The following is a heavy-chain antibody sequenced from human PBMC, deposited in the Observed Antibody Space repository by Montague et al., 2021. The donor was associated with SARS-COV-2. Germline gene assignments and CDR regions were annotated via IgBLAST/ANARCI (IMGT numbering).Heavy chain of an antibody. Sequence: SETLSLTCTVSGGSISSSSYYWGWIRQPPGKGLEWIGSIYYSGTTYYNPSLKSRVTISVDTSKNQFSLKLSSVTAADTAVYYCARHVRSLMVRGPDFDYWGKGTVVTVSS. D-gene: IGHD3-10*01. J-gene: IGHJ4*02. CDR1: GGSISSSSYY. V-gene: IGHV4-39*01. CDR3: ARHVRSLMVRGPDFDY. CDR2: IYYSGTT.